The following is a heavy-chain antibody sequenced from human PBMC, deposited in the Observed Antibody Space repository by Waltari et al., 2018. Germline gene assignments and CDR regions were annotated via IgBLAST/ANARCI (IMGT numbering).Heavy chain of an antibody. D-gene: IGHD1-26*01. Sequence: QVQLVQSGAEVKKPGSSVKVSCKASGGTFSSYAISWVRQAPGQGLEWMGRINPNSGGTNYAQKFQGRVTMTRDTSISTAYMELSRLRSDDTAVYYCARVRYSGITDAFDIWGQGTMVTVSS. CDR3: ARVRYSGITDAFDI. J-gene: IGHJ3*02. CDR2: INPNSGGT. CDR1: GGTFSSYA. V-gene: IGHV1-2*06.